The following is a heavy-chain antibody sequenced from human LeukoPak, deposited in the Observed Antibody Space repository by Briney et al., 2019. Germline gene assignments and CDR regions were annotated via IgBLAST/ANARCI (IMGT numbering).Heavy chain of an antibody. J-gene: IGHJ4*02. CDR3: ARHGPVYCSSCYIDY. CDR2: IYHSGST. Sequence: PSGTLSLTCAVSGGSISSSNWWSWVRQPPGKGLEWIGEIYHSGSTNYNPSLKSRVTISVDTSKNQFSLKLSSVTAADTAVYYCARHGPVYCSSCYIDYWGQGTLVTVSS. CDR1: GGSISSSNW. V-gene: IGHV4-4*02. D-gene: IGHD2-2*02.